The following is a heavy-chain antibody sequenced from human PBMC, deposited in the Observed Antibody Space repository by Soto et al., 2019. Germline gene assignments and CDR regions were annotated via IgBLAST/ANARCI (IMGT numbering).Heavy chain of an antibody. CDR1: GDTFDSYT. Sequence: QVQLVQSGAEVRKPGSSVKVSCKASGDTFDSYTLSWVRQAPGQGLEWMGRIIPILGITNYALRFQGRVTLTADMSTSTAYMELSALRSGDTAIYFCARDSYYYVSPKGGGHWGQGTLVTVSS. CDR3: ARDSYYYVSPKGGGH. CDR2: IIPILGIT. J-gene: IGHJ4*02. V-gene: IGHV1-69*02. D-gene: IGHD3-10*01.